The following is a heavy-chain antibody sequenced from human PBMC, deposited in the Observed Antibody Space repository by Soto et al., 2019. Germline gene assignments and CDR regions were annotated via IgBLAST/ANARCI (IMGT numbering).Heavy chain of an antibody. CDR1: GGTFSSYA. D-gene: IGHD3-22*01. V-gene: IGHV1-69*01. CDR3: AGRLYRITMIVEPTETRWYFDL. CDR2: IIPIFGTA. J-gene: IGHJ2*01. Sequence: QVQLVQSGAEVKKPGSSVKVSCKASGGTFSSYAISWVRQAPGQGLEWMGGIIPIFGTANYAQKFQGRVTITADESTSTAYMELSSLRSEDTAVYYCAGRLYRITMIVEPTETRWYFDLWGRGTLVTVSS.